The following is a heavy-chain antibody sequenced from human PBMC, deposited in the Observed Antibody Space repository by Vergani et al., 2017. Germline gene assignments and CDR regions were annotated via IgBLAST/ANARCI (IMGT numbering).Heavy chain of an antibody. Sequence: QLQLQESGPGLVKPSETLSLICTVSGGSINPSSSFWGWIRQSPGKGLGWIGSINYVGRTYYIPSLQRRATVFVDTSKNQFSLNLTSVTAADTAVYYCARETRNRVEAVAGTRDAFDIWGQGTMVTVSS. D-gene: IGHD6-19*01. J-gene: IGHJ3*02. CDR2: INYVGRT. V-gene: IGHV4-39*02. CDR1: GGSINPSSSF. CDR3: ARETRNRVEAVAGTRDAFDI.